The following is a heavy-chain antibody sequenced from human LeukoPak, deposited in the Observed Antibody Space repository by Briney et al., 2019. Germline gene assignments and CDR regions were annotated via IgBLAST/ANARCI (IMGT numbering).Heavy chain of an antibody. CDR1: GYTFTSYG. CDR3: ARENGGPDY. Sequence: ASVKVSCKASGYTFTSYGIGWVRQAPGQGLEWMGWISAYNGNTNYAQKLQGRVTMTRDTSTSTVYMELSSLRSEDTAVYYCARENGGPDYWGQGTLVTVSS. V-gene: IGHV1-18*01. J-gene: IGHJ4*02. D-gene: IGHD4-23*01. CDR2: ISAYNGNT.